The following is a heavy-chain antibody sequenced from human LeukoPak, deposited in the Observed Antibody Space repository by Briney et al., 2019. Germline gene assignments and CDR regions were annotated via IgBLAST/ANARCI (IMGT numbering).Heavy chain of an antibody. CDR3: AKGGTYYTSSWFDP. D-gene: IGHD3-10*01. V-gene: IGHV3-23*01. CDR1: AFTFSSYP. CDR2: INGVGGST. J-gene: IGHJ5*02. Sequence: PGGSLGLSCEASAFTFSSYPMTWVRQAPGKGLEWVSAINGVGGSTFYADSGKGRFTISRDNSKNTLYLQMNSLRAEDTAVYYCAKGGTYYTSSWFDPWGQGTLVTVSS.